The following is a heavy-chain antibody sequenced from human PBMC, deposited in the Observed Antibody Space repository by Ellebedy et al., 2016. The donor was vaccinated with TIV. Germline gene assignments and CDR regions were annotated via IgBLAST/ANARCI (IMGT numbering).Heavy chain of an antibody. Sequence: GESLKISCAASGFTVSSNYMSWVRQVPGKGLEWVSSISCSGGSTYYADSVKGRFTISRDNSKNTLYLQMNSLRPEETAVYYCADLLTGDSFDYWGQGTLVTVSS. D-gene: IGHD3-10*01. CDR2: ISCSGGST. CDR3: ADLLTGDSFDY. CDR1: GFTVSSNY. J-gene: IGHJ4*02. V-gene: IGHV3-53*05.